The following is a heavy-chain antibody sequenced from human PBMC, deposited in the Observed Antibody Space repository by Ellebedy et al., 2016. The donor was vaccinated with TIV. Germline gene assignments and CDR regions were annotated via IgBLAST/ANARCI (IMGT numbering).Heavy chain of an antibody. CDR3: ARGYVVADFDY. V-gene: IGHV1-2*02. J-gene: IGHJ4*02. CDR2: INPNSSAT. CDR1: GYTFAGQY. Sequence: ASVKVSCKASGYTFAGQYIHWLRQAPGQGLEWLGWINPNSSATKFAQKFQGRVTMTRDTSISAAYMELSRLTSADTAVYYCARGYVVADFDYWGLGTLVTVSS. D-gene: IGHD3-16*01.